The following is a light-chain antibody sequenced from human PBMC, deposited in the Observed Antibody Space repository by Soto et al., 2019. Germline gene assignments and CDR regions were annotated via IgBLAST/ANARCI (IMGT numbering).Light chain of an antibody. J-gene: IGKJ4*01. CDR2: AAS. V-gene: IGKV1-9*01. Sequence: DIQLTQSPSFLSASVGDRVTITCRASQGSSNYFAWYQQKPGRAPKLLISAASTLQSGVPSRFSGSGSGREFTLTISSLQPEDLATYYCQQLKSYPLTFGGGTKVEIK. CDR3: QQLKSYPLT. CDR1: QGSSNY.